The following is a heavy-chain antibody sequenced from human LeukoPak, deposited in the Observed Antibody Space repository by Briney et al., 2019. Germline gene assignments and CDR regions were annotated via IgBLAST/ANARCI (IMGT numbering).Heavy chain of an antibody. Sequence: ASVKVSCKASGYTFTSYYMHWVRQAPGQGLEWMGIINPSGGSTSYAQKFQGRVTMTRDTSTSTVYMELSSLRSEDTAVYYCARAYYHDSSDYYFPLDYWGQGTLVTVSS. CDR2: INPSGGST. V-gene: IGHV1-46*01. D-gene: IGHD3-22*01. CDR1: GYTFTSYY. CDR3: ARAYYHDSSDYYFPLDY. J-gene: IGHJ4*02.